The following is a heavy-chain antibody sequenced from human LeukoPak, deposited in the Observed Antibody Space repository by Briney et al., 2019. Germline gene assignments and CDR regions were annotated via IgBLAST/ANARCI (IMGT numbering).Heavy chain of an antibody. CDR2: IYHSGST. J-gene: IGHJ6*03. CDR1: GYSISSGYY. V-gene: IGHV4-38-2*02. Sequence: SETPSLTCTVSGYSISSGYYWGWIRRPPGKGLEWIGSIYHSGSTYYNPSLKSRVTISVDTSKNHFSLKLRSVTAADTAVYYCARDVLELPAYYYYYMDVWGKGTTVTVSS. D-gene: IGHD1-7*01. CDR3: ARDVLELPAYYYYYMDV.